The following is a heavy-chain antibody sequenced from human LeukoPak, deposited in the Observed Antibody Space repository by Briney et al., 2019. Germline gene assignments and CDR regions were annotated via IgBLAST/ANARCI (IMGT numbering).Heavy chain of an antibody. D-gene: IGHD3-22*01. CDR2: IYYSGST. CDR3: ATTTPHYYDSSGFRFGAFDI. Sequence: SETLSLTCTVSGGSISSYYWSWIRQPPGKGLEWIGYIYYSGSTNYNPSLKSRVTISVDTSKNQFSLKLSSVTAADTAVYYCATTTPHYYDSSGFRFGAFDIWGQGTMVTVSS. V-gene: IGHV4-59*08. J-gene: IGHJ3*02. CDR1: GGSISSYY.